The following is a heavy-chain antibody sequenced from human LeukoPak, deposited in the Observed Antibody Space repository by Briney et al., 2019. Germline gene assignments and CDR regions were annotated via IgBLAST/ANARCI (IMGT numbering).Heavy chain of an antibody. CDR2: VKQDETEK. D-gene: IGHD6-13*01. Sequence: QTGGSLRLSCEASGFTFRDYWMTWVRQAPGKGLEWVANVKQDETEKFYVDSVKGRFTISRDNGKNSLYLQMNSLRVEDTAIYYCARAGGTSWADYWGQGTLVTVSS. J-gene: IGHJ4*02. CDR3: ARAGGTSWADY. V-gene: IGHV3-7*01. CDR1: GFTFRDYW.